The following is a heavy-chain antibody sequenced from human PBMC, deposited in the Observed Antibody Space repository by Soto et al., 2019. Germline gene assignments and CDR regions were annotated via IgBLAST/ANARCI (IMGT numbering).Heavy chain of an antibody. CDR1: GFTFSSYA. CDR2: ISGSGGST. V-gene: IGHV3-23*01. J-gene: IGHJ4*02. D-gene: IGHD6-13*01. Sequence: GGSLRLSCAASGFTFSSYAMSWVRQAPGKGLEWVSAISGSGGSTYYADSVKGRFTISRDNSKNTLYLQMNSLRAEDTAVYYCAKAMGSSWRIYYFDYWGQGTLVTVSS. CDR3: AKAMGSSWRIYYFDY.